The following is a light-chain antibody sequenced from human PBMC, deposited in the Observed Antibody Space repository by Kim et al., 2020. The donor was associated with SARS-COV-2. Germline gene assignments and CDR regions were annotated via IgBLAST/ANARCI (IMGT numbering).Light chain of an antibody. CDR3: ETWDNNTRV. CDR2: LEGGGSY. J-gene: IGLJ3*02. V-gene: IGLV4-60*03. CDR1: RWDSHHI. Sequence: SPVKPTCPLSRWDSHHIVAWHQQQPGKAPRYLMKLEGGGSYTKGSGVPDRFLGSSSGADRYLTISNLQSEDEADYYCETWDNNTRVFGGGTQLTVL.